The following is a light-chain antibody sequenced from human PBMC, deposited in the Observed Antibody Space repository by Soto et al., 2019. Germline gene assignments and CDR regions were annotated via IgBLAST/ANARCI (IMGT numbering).Light chain of an antibody. CDR2: DVN. CDR3: SSYTSSITLV. Sequence: QSALTQPASVSGSPGQSITISCTGTSSDVGGYNYVSWYQQHPGKAPKLMIYDVNNRPSGVSNRFSGSKSGNTASLTISGLQAEDEGDYYCSSYTSSITLVFGGGTQLTV. CDR1: SSDVGGYNY. J-gene: IGLJ2*01. V-gene: IGLV2-14*01.